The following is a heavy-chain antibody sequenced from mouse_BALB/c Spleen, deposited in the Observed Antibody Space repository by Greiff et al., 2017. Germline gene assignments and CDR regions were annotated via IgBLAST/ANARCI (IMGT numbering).Heavy chain of an antibody. CDR2: IHYSGST. CDR3: ARRDDAMDY. J-gene: IGHJ4*01. D-gene: IGHD3-3*01. V-gene: IGHV3-1*02. CDR1: GYSITSGYS. Sequence: EVKLMESGPDLVKPSQSLSLTCTVTGYSITSGYSWPWIRQFPGNKLEWMGYIHYSGSTNYNPSLKSRISITRDTSKNQFFLQLNSVTTEDTATYYCARRDDAMDYWGQGTSVTVSS.